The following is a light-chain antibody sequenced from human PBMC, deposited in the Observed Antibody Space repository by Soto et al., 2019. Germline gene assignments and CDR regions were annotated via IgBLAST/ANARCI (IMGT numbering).Light chain of an antibody. V-gene: IGKV3-11*01. CDR1: RGVSSS. CDR3: QQRSSWPPWT. CDR2: DAS. Sequence: EIVLTQSPATLSLSPGERATLSCRASRGVSSSLAWYQQKPGQAPSLLIYDASNRATGIPARFSGSGSGTDFTLTIISLEPEDFSVYYCQQRSSWPPWTFGQGTKVEIK. J-gene: IGKJ1*01.